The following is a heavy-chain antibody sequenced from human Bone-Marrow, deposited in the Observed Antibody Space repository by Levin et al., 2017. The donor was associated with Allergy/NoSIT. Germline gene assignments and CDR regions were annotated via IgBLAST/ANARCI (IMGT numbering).Heavy chain of an antibody. J-gene: IGHJ4*02. CDR3: ARALVYSYGWNGSFDS. D-gene: IGHD5-18*01. Sequence: SETLSLTCSVSGGSVSSGSDYWTWIRQSPGKGLEWIGHIFYRGTTKYNPSLQGRLTILADTSKSQISLRLTSMTPSDTAVYYCARALVYSYGWNGSFDSWGQGTLVSVS. CDR1: GGSVSSGSDY. V-gene: IGHV4-61*01. CDR2: IFYRGTT.